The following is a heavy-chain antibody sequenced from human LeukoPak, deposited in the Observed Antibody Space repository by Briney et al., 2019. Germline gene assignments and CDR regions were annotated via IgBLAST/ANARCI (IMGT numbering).Heavy chain of an antibody. D-gene: IGHD2-15*01. CDR1: GFTFSSYG. CDR3: AKDRGGYCSGGSCYYFDD. CDR2: IRYDGSNK. V-gene: IGHV3-30*02. Sequence: RRGSLRLSCAASGFTFSSYGIHWVRQAPGKGLEWVAFIRYDGSNKYYADSVKGRFTISRDNSKNTLYLQMNSLRAEDTAVYYCAKDRGGYCSGGSCYYFDDWGQGTLVIVSS. J-gene: IGHJ4*02.